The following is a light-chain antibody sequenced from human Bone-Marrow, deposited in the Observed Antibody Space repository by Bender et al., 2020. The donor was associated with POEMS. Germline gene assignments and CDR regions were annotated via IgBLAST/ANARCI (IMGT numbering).Light chain of an antibody. J-gene: IGLJ2*01. Sequence: QSVLTQPPSASGTPGQRVTISCSGGSSNIGAHAVNWYQHLPGTAPKLLIYSSHRRPSGVSNRFSGSKSGNTASLTISALQAEDEADYHCCAYASRPTSVIFGGGTKLTVL. CDR1: SSNIGAHA. V-gene: IGLV1-44*01. CDR2: SSH. CDR3: CAYASRPTSVI.